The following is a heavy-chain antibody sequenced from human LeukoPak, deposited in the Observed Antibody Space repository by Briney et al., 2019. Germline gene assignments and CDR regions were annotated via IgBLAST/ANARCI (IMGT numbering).Heavy chain of an antibody. D-gene: IGHD6-13*01. Sequence: GESLKISCKGSGYRFTSYWIGWVRQKPGKGLEWMGMIYPGDSDIRYSPSVQGQVTISADKSITTAYLQWNSLKASDTAMYYCAGFIAAAAYDAFDVWGQGTMVTVSS. J-gene: IGHJ3*01. CDR1: GYRFTSYW. CDR2: IYPGDSDI. V-gene: IGHV5-51*01. CDR3: AGFIAAAAYDAFDV.